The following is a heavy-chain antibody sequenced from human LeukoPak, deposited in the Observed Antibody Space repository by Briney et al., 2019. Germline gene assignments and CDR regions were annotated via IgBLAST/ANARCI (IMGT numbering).Heavy chain of an antibody. J-gene: IGHJ4*02. D-gene: IGHD3-3*01. CDR1: GFTFSSYW. Sequence: PGGSLRLSCAASGFTFSSYWMSWVRQAPGKGLEWVANIKQDGSEKYYVDSVKGRFTISRDNAKNSLYLQMNSLRAEDTAVYYCARDSRFLEWLLDYWGQGTLVTVSS. V-gene: IGHV3-7*01. CDR2: IKQDGSEK. CDR3: ARDSRFLEWLLDY.